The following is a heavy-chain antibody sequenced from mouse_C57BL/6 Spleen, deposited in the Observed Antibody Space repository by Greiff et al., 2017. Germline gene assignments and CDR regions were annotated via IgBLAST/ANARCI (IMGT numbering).Heavy chain of an antibody. D-gene: IGHD2-5*01. J-gene: IGHJ4*01. CDR2: IDPSDSYT. CDR1: GYTFTSYW. CDR3: ARDYSNSPYAMDY. Sequence: QVHVKQSGAELVRPGTSVKLSCKASGYTFTSYWMHWVKQRPGQGLEWIGVIDPSDSYTNYNQKFKGKATLTVDTSSSTAYMQLSSLTSEDSAVYYCARDYSNSPYAMDYWGQGTSVTVSS. V-gene: IGHV1-59*01.